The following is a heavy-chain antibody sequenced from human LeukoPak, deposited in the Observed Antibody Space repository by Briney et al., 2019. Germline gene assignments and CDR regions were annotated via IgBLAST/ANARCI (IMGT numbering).Heavy chain of an antibody. Sequence: PSETLSLTCTVSGGSINSYYWSWIRQPAGKGLEWIGRVYSSGNTNYNPSLKSRVSMSVDTSKNQFSLKLTSVTAADPAVYYCARVGKDPVVTMWGRGIRVTAS. CDR1: GGSINSYY. CDR2: VYSSGNT. CDR3: ARVGKDPVVTM. J-gene: IGHJ4*02. V-gene: IGHV4-4*07. D-gene: IGHD4-23*01.